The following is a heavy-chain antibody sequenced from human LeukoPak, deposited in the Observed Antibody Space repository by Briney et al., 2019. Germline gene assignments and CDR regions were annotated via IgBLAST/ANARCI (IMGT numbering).Heavy chain of an antibody. J-gene: IGHJ3*01. Sequence: GGSLRLSYAATGFTFSSYAMSWVRQAPGKGLDWISAVSASGVSTYYADSVNGRFTISRDNSKNTLYLEMSSLRAEDTAVFYCARACSGGTCYLAAFDVWGQGTMVTVSS. D-gene: IGHD2-15*01. V-gene: IGHV3-23*01. CDR3: ARACSGGTCYLAAFDV. CDR2: VSASGVST. CDR1: GFTFSSYA.